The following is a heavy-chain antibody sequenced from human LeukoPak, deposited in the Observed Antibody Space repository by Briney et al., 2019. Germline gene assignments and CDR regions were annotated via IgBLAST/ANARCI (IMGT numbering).Heavy chain of an antibody. CDR1: GFTFSSYA. V-gene: IGHV3-23*01. Sequence: GGSLRLSCAASGFTFSSYAMSWVRQAPGKGLEWVSAISGSGGSTYYADSVKGRFTISRDNSKNTLYLQMNSLRAEDTAVYYCAKDLGYYDSSGYLSLDYWGQGTLVTVSS. CDR3: AKDLGYYDSSGYLSLDY. J-gene: IGHJ4*02. CDR2: ISGSGGST. D-gene: IGHD3-22*01.